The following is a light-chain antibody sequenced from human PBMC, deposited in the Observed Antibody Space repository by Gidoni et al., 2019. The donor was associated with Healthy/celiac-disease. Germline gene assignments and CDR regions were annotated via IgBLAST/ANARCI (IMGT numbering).Light chain of an antibody. CDR3: SSYTSSSTLPLYV. V-gene: IGLV2-14*03. CDR1: SSDVGGYNY. CDR2: DVS. J-gene: IGLJ1*01. Sequence: QSALTQPAYVYGSPGQPITISCTGTSSDVGGYNYVSWYQQHPGKAPKLMIYDVSNRPSGVSNLFSGSKSGNTASLTISGLQAEDEADYYCSSYTSSSTLPLYVFGTGTKVTVL.